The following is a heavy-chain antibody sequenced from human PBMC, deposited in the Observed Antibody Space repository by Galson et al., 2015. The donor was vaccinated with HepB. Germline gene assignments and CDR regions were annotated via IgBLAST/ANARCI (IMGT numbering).Heavy chain of an antibody. D-gene: IGHD6-13*01. CDR2: ITSNGGRT. Sequence: SLRLSCAASGFTFSRYAMTWVRQAPGKGLEWISSITSNGGRTFYTNSVKGRFTISRDNSRNTVVLQLSSLRPEDTAVYYCARDLTGYSSTWRRYWFFDLWGRGTLVTVSS. V-gene: IGHV3-23*01. CDR1: GFTFSRYA. CDR3: ARDLTGYSSTWRRYWFFDL. J-gene: IGHJ2*01.